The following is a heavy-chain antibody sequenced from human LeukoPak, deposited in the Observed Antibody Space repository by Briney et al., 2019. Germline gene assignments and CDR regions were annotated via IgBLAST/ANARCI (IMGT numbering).Heavy chain of an antibody. CDR3: TRKMGVGGTRPFDY. CDR1: GGSISSSNW. D-gene: IGHD1-14*01. Sequence: SGTLSLTCAVSGGSISSSNWWSWVRQSPGKGPEWIGEIFYSGTTNYNPSLKSRVTVSIDRSKNQFSLNLTSVTAADTAVYYCTRKMGVGGTRPFDYWGRGTLVTVSS. V-gene: IGHV4-4*02. CDR2: IFYSGTT. J-gene: IGHJ4*02.